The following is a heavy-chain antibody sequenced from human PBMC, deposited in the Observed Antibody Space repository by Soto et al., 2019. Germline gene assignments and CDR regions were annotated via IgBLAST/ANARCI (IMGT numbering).Heavy chain of an antibody. CDR1: GGSISSRSSY. CDR2: IYYIGNT. Sequence: QLQLHESGPGLVRPSETLSLTCTVSGGSISSRSSYWGWIRQPPGKGLEWIGSIYYIGNTYYNPSLKSRVTISIDSSKTQFSLKLNSLTTADTAMYYCGAQVYAAKGYYFETWGQGTLLTVSS. D-gene: IGHD4-17*01. V-gene: IGHV4-39*01. CDR3: GAQVYAAKGYYFET. J-gene: IGHJ4*02.